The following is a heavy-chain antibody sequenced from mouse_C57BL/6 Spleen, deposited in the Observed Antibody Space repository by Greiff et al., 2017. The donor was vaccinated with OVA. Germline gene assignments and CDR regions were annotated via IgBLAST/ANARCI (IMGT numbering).Heavy chain of an antibody. CDR1: GYTFTSYG. D-gene: IGHD3-2*02. CDR3: ARYSSGYDY. V-gene: IGHV1-81*01. CDR2: IYPRSGNT. J-gene: IGHJ2*01. Sequence: QVHVKQSGAELARPGASVKLSCKASGYTFTSYGISWVKQRTGQGLEWIGEIYPRSGNTYYNEKFKGKATLTADKSSSTAYMELRSLTSEDSAVYFCARYSSGYDYWGQGTTLTVSS.